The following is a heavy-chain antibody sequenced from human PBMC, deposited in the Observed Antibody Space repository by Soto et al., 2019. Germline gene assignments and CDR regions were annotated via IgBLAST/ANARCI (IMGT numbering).Heavy chain of an antibody. CDR3: ARRMVRGPKGVKRYGMDV. CDR2: IYPGDSDT. V-gene: IGHV5-51*01. Sequence: GESLKISCNGSGYIFTSYWIGWVRQMPGKGLEWMGIIYPGDSDTRYSPSFQGQVTISADKSISTAYLQWSSLKASDTAMYYCARRMVRGPKGVKRYGMDVWGQGTTVTVSS. J-gene: IGHJ6*02. D-gene: IGHD3-10*01. CDR1: GYIFTSYW.